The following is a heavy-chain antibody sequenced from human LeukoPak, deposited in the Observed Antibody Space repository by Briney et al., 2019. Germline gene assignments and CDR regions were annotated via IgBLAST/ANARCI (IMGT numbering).Heavy chain of an antibody. CDR3: ARDRGYSYGPEGNNWFDP. Sequence: SETLSLTCTVSGGSISSYYWSWIRQPPGKGLEWIGYIYYSGSTNYNPSLKSRVTISVDTSKNQFSLNLSSVTAADTAVYYCARDRGYSYGPEGNNWFDPWGQGTLVTVSS. V-gene: IGHV4-59*12. J-gene: IGHJ5*02. CDR1: GGSISSYY. D-gene: IGHD5-18*01. CDR2: IYYSGST.